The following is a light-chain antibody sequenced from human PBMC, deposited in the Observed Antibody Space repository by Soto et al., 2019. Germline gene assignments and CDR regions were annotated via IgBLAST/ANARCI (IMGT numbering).Light chain of an antibody. J-gene: IGLJ3*02. CDR3: QSYDSSLPWV. V-gene: IGLV1-40*01. CDR2: DNN. Sequence: QSVLTQPPSVSGAPGQRVTISCTGSNSNIGAGYDVHWYQQLPGAAPKLVISDNNHRPSGVPDRFSGSKSGASASLAITGLQAEDEADYYCQSYDSSLPWVFGGGTQLTVL. CDR1: NSNIGAGYD.